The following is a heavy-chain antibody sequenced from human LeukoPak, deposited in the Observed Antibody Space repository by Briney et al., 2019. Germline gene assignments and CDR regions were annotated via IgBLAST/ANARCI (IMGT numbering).Heavy chain of an antibody. J-gene: IGHJ4*02. Sequence: GGSLRLSCAASGFTFNSYAMHWVRQAPGKGLEWVAVISYDENNKYYADSVKGRFTISRDNSKSTLYLQMNSLRTEDTAVYYCARAHDIWEGFDYWGQGTLVTVSS. CDR2: ISYDENNK. D-gene: IGHD3-9*01. CDR3: ARAHDIWEGFDY. V-gene: IGHV3-30-3*01. CDR1: GFTFNSYA.